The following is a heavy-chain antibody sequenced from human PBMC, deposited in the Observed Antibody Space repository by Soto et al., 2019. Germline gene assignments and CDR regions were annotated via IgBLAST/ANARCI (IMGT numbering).Heavy chain of an antibody. CDR2: ISGTGGST. CDR1: GFTFSSYA. D-gene: IGHD5-12*01. Sequence: EVQLLESGGGLVQPGGSLRLSCAASGFTFSSYAMSWVRQAPGKGLECVSAISGTGGSTYYADSVKGRFTISRDNSKNTRYLQMNTRRAEDTAVYYCRGENGSDYHPEYWGQGTLVTVYS. J-gene: IGHJ4*02. V-gene: IGHV3-23*01. CDR3: RGENGSDYHPEY.